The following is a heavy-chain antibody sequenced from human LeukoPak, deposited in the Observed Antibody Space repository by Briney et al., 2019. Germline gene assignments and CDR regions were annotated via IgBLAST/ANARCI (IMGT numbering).Heavy chain of an antibody. CDR2: ISGSGDSR. V-gene: IGHV3-23*01. J-gene: IGHJ4*02. Sequence: GGSLRLSCAASGFTFSSYAMSWVRQAPGKGLEWVSGISGSGDSRYYADSVKGRFTISRDNSKNTLFLQMHSLRADDTAVYFCAKDIDSLGQSQLLGFDYWGQGTLVTVSS. CDR3: AKDIDSLGQSQLLGFDY. D-gene: IGHD2-2*01. CDR1: GFTFSSYA.